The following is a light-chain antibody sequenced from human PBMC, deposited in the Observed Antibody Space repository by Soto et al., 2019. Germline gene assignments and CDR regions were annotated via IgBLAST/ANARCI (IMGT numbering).Light chain of an antibody. V-gene: IGKV4-1*01. Sequence: DIVKTQSPDSLAVSLGERATINCKSSQSVLYSSNNKNYLAWYQQRPGQPPKLLIYWASTRESGVPDRFSGSVSGTDFALTISSLQAEDVAVYYCQQYYNTPLYTFGQGTKLEIK. J-gene: IGKJ2*01. CDR2: WAS. CDR3: QQYYNTPLYT. CDR1: QSVLYSSNNKNY.